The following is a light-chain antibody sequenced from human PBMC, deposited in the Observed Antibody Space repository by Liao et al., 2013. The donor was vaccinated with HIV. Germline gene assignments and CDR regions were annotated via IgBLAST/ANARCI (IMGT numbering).Light chain of an antibody. Sequence: SYELTQPPSVSVSPGQTASITCSGDKLGDKYACWYQQKPGQSPVMVIYQDTKRPSGIPERFSGSNSGNTATLTISGVEAGDEADYYCQVWDSSSDHPDVFGTGTKVTVL. J-gene: IGLJ1*01. CDR2: QDT. V-gene: IGLV3-1*01. CDR1: KLGDKY. CDR3: QVWDSSSDHPDV.